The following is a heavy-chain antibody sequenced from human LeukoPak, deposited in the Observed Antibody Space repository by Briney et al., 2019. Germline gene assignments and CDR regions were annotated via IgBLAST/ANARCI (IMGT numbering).Heavy chain of an antibody. CDR1: GGSISSSSYY. CDR3: ARAALRTPLTYFDY. D-gene: IGHD5-12*01. J-gene: IGHJ4*02. Sequence: PSETLSLTCTVSGGSISSSSYYWGWIRQPPGKGLEWIGSIYYSGSTFDNPSLKSRVTISVDTSKNHFSLKLYSVTAADTAVYYCARAALRTPLTYFDYWGQGTLVTVSS. V-gene: IGHV4-39*07. CDR2: IYYSGST.